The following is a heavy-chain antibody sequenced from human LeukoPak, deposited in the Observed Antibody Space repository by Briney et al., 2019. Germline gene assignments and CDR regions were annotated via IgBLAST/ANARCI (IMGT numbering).Heavy chain of an antibody. CDR2: ISSSGSTI. Sequence: PGGSLRLSCAASGFTFSSYEMHWVRQAPGKGLEWVSYISSSGSTIYYADSVKGRFTISRDNSKNTLYLQMNSLRAEDTAVYYCARGTQLWSPAIDYWGQGNLVTVSS. V-gene: IGHV3-48*03. D-gene: IGHD5-18*01. CDR1: GFTFSSYE. J-gene: IGHJ4*02. CDR3: ARGTQLWSPAIDY.